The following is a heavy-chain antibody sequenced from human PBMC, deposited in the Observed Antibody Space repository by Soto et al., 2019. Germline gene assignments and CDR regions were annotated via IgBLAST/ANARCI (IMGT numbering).Heavy chain of an antibody. Sequence: QVQLVQSGAEVKKPGSSVKVSCKASGGTFSSYTISWVRQAPGQGLEWMGRIIPILGIANYAQKFQGRVTITADKSASTACMGLSSLRSAEAALDYCTRADAAMGKDYWGQGTLVTVSS. CDR1: GGTFSSYT. CDR3: TRADAAMGKDY. CDR2: IIPILGIA. D-gene: IGHD5-18*01. V-gene: IGHV1-69*02. J-gene: IGHJ4*02.